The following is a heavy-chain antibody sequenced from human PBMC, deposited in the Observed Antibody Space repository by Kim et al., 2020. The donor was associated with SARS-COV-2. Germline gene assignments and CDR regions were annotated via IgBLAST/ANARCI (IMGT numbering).Heavy chain of an antibody. Sequence: SETLSLTCTVSGYSVSSRSYYWSWIRQPPGKGLEWIGNIYYSGSTHYNPSLKSRVTISVDTSKNHFSLKLNSVTAADTAVYYCARSDHWNYITGAFDPWGHGTLVTVSS. CDR2: IYYSGST. CDR3: ARSDHWNYITGAFDP. D-gene: IGHD1-7*01. V-gene: IGHV4-61*01. J-gene: IGHJ5*02. CDR1: GYSVSSRSYY.